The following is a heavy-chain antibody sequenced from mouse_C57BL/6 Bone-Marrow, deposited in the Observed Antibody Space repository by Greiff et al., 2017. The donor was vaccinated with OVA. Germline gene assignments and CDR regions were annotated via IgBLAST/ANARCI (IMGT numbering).Heavy chain of an antibody. CDR3: ARRLAWFAY. D-gene: IGHD6-2*01. J-gene: IGHJ3*01. Sequence: VKLQQSGPELVKPGASVKISCKASGYAFSSSWMNWVKQRPGKGLEWIGRIYPGDGDTNYNGKFKGKATLTADKSSSTAYMQLSSLTSEDSAVYFCARRLAWFAYWGQGTLVTVSA. CDR2: IYPGDGDT. CDR1: GYAFSSSW. V-gene: IGHV1-82*01.